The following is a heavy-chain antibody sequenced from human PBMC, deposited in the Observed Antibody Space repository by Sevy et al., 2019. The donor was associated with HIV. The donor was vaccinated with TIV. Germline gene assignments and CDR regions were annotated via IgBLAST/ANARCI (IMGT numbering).Heavy chain of an antibody. CDR1: GFSFGDYY. CDR3: AGGVYYDSSGYCLW. Sequence: GGSLRLSCAASGFSFGDYYMTWIRQAPGKGLEWVSYISPTSANIYYADPVKGRFTISRDNAKNSLFLQMTSLKAEDTALYYFAGGVYYDSSGYCLWWGQGTLVTVSS. J-gene: IGHJ1*01. CDR2: ISPTSANI. V-gene: IGHV3-11*01. D-gene: IGHD3-22*01.